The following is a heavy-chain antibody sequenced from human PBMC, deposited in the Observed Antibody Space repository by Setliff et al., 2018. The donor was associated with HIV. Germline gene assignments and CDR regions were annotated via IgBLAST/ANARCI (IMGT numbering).Heavy chain of an antibody. V-gene: IGHV3-33*01. D-gene: IGHD6-19*01. CDR3: ARHPSYSSDHPPLYFDY. CDR1: GFIFSDYG. J-gene: IGHJ4*02. Sequence: GGSLRLSCAAAGFIFSDYGIHWVRQAPGKGLEWVAVIYNDGVNRYFGDSVEGRFTISRDNSRNTVNLQMNSLRGDDTAVYYCARHPSYSSDHPPLYFDYWGQGTLVTVSS. CDR2: IYNDGVNR.